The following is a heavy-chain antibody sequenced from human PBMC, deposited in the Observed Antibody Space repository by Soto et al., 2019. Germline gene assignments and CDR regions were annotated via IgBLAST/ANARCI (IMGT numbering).Heavy chain of an antibody. CDR1: GFTFSNAW. CDR2: IKSKTDGGTT. J-gene: IGHJ4*02. CDR3: TTDLGYGSGYWSY. D-gene: IGHD3-10*01. Sequence: PGGSLRLSCAASGFTFSNAWMSWVRQAPGKGLEWVGRIKSKTDGGTTDYAAPVKGRFTISRDDSKNTLYLQMNSLKTEDTAVYYCTTDLGYGSGYWSYWGQGTLVTVSS. V-gene: IGHV3-15*01.